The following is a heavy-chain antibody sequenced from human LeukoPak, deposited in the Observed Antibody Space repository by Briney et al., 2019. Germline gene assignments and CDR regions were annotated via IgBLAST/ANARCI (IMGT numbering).Heavy chain of an antibody. CDR3: AGREGRWLQLLGAIRRKINWFDP. J-gene: IGHJ5*02. V-gene: IGHV4-34*01. CDR2: INHSGST. Sequence: SETLSLTCAVYGGSFSGYYWSWIRQPPGKGLEWIGEINHSGSTNYNPSLKSRVTISVDTSKNQFSLKLSSVTAADTAVYYCAGREGRWLQLLGAIRRKINWFDPWGQGTLVTVSS. D-gene: IGHD5-24*01. CDR1: GGSFSGYY.